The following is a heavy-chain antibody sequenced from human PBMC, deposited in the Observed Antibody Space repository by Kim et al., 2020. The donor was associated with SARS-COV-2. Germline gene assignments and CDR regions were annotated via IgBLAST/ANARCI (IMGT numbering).Heavy chain of an antibody. Sequence: GRFTISRDNSKNTLYLQMNSLRAEDTAVYYCAKSGYSSSWATYYYYGMDVWGQGTTVTVSS. J-gene: IGHJ6*02. V-gene: IGHV3-23*01. CDR3: AKSGYSSSWATYYYYGMDV. D-gene: IGHD6-13*01.